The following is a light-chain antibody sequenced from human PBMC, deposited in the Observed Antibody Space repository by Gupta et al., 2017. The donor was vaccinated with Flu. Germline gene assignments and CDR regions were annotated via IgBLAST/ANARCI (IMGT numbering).Light chain of an antibody. Sequence: PGERATLSCRASQSVSSYLAWYQQKPGQAPRLLIYDASNSATGIPARFSGSGSGTAFTLTIISLEPEAFAVYYCHQRSTCAYTFGGGTKLEIK. CDR1: QSVSSY. CDR3: HQRSTCAYT. J-gene: IGKJ4*01. CDR2: DAS. V-gene: IGKV3-11*01.